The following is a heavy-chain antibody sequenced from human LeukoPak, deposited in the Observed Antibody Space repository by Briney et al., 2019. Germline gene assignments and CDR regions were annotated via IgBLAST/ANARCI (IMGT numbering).Heavy chain of an antibody. D-gene: IGHD4-17*01. CDR1: GYTFTGYY. Sequence: GASVKVSCKASGYTFTGYYMHWVRQAPGQGLEWMGWINPNSGGTNYAQKFQGRVTMTRDTSISTAYMELSRLRSDDTAVYYCARDHLRGYGDPNFDYWGQGTLVTVSS. CDR2: INPNSGGT. CDR3: ARDHLRGYGDPNFDY. V-gene: IGHV1-2*02. J-gene: IGHJ4*02.